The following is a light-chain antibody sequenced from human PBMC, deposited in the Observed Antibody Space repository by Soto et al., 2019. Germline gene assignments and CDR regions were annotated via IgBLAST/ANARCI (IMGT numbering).Light chain of an antibody. V-gene: IGKV3-20*01. J-gene: IGKJ4*01. Sequence: EIVLTQSPGTLSLSPGERATLSCRASQSVSSSYLAWYQQKPGQAPRLLIYGASGRATGIPDRFSGSGSGTDFTLTISRLEPEDFAVFYCQQCGSSPLTFGGGTKVESK. CDR3: QQCGSSPLT. CDR1: QSVSSSY. CDR2: GAS.